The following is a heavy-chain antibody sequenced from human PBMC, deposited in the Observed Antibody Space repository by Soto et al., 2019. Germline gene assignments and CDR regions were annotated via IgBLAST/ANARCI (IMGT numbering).Heavy chain of an antibody. CDR3: ADGGEWSFNFEY. CDR2: ISAGGGST. CDR1: GFTFSSYA. J-gene: IGHJ4*02. Sequence: GGSLRLSCAASGFTFSSYAMSWVRQAPGKGLEWVSAISAGGGSTYYADSVKGRFTISRDNSKSTLYLQMNNLRVEDKAVYYCADGGEWSFNFEYWGQGNMVTVSS. V-gene: IGHV3-23*01. D-gene: IGHD3-3*01.